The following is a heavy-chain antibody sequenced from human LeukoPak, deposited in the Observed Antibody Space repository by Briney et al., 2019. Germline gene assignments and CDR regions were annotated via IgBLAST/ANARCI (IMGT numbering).Heavy chain of an antibody. CDR2: INHSGST. CDR1: SGSFSGYY. D-gene: IGHD1-1*01. V-gene: IGHV4-34*01. J-gene: IGHJ4*02. CDR3: ARRSVQGYYFDY. Sequence: SETLSLTCAVYSGSFSGYYWSWIRQPPGKGLEWIGEINHSGSTNYNPSLKSRVTISVDTSKNQFSLKLSSVTAADTAVYYCARRSVQGYYFDYWGQGTLVTVSS.